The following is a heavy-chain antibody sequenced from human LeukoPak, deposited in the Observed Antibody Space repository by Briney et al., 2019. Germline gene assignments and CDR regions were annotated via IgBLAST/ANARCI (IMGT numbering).Heavy chain of an antibody. CDR2: ISGCGGAT. D-gene: IGHD3-22*01. J-gene: IGHJ4*02. V-gene: IGHV3-23*01. CDR1: GFTFSSYA. CDR3: AKPGRYYDSSGYYPFDY. Sequence: GGSLRLSCAASGFTFSSYAMSWVRQAPGKGLEWISGISGCGGATHYADSVKGRFTISRDNSRNTLYLQMNSLRAEDTAVYYCAKPGRYYDSSGYYPFDYWGQGTLVTVSS.